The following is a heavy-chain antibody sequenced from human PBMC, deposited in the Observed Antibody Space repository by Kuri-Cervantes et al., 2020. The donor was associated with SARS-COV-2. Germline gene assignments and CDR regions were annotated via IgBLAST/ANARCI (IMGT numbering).Heavy chain of an antibody. D-gene: IGHD4-17*01. V-gene: IGHV3-21*01. CDR3: ARSPGDGDYDPFDY. CDR2: ITRSSVYI. J-gene: IGHJ4*02. Sequence: GESLKISCAASGFTFSSYSMNWVRQAPGKGLEWVSSITRSSVYISYAGSLKGRFTISRDNAKNSLYLQMNSLRAEDTAVYYCARSPGDGDYDPFDYWGQGTLVTVSS. CDR1: GFTFSSYS.